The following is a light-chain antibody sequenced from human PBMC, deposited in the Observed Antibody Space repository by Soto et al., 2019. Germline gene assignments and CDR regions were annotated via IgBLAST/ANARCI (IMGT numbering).Light chain of an antibody. J-gene: IGKJ5*01. CDR2: DAS. Sequence: EIVLTQSPGTLSLSPGESATLSCGASQRVSSRFLAWYQQKPGRAPRVLIYDASTRATGVPDRFSDSGSGTDFTLTISRLEPEDFAVYYCQQYGGSPVTFGQGTRLEIK. CDR1: QRVSSRF. V-gene: IGKV3D-20*01. CDR3: QQYGGSPVT.